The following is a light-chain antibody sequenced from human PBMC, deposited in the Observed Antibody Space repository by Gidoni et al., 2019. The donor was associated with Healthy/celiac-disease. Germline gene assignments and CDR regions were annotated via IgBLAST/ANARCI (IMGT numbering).Light chain of an antibody. V-gene: IGKV3-20*01. CDR1: QSVSSSY. Sequence: EIVLTQSPGTLSLSPGERATLSCRASQSVSSSYLAWYQQKPGQAPRLLIYGASSRATGIPSRLEPEDFAVYYCQQYGSPTWTFGQGTKVEIK. CDR2: GAS. CDR3: QQYGSPTWT. J-gene: IGKJ1*01.